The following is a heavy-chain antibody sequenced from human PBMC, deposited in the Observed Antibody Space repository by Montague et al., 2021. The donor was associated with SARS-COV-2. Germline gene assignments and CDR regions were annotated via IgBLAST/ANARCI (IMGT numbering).Heavy chain of an antibody. CDR1: GGSISSYY. Sequence: SETLSLTCTVSGGSISSYYWSWIRQPPGKGLEWIGYIYYTGSTNYNPSLKSRVTISVDTSKNQFSLKLSSVTAADTAVYYCAGVSGVPVFGVVGWFDPWGQGTLVTVSS. J-gene: IGHJ5*02. CDR3: AGVSGVPVFGVVGWFDP. V-gene: IGHV4-59*01. D-gene: IGHD3-3*01. CDR2: IYYTGST.